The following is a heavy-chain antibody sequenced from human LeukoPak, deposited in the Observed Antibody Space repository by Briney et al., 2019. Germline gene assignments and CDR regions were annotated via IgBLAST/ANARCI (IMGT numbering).Heavy chain of an antibody. J-gene: IGHJ3*01. D-gene: IGHD6-13*01. CDR1: GGSISSSNW. CDR2: VYHSGST. V-gene: IGHV4-4*02. Sequence: PSGTLSLTCAVSGGSISSSNWWSWVRQPPGKGLEWIGEVYHSGSTNNNPSLKSRVTISIDKSKHQFSLKLTSVTAADTAVYYCAGGDYSSSFDFWGQGTMVTVSS. CDR3: AGGDYSSSFDF.